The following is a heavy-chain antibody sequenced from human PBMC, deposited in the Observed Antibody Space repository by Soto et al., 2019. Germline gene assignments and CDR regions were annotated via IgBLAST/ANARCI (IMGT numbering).Heavy chain of an antibody. J-gene: IGHJ6*02. D-gene: IGHD2-15*01. CDR2: IYSGGST. V-gene: IGHV3-66*04. CDR3: ARPRGDCSGGSCYSRYGMDV. CDR1: GFTVSNNY. Sequence: DVQLVESGGGLVQPGGSLRLSCAASGFTVSNNYMSWVRQAPGKGLEWVSVIYSGGSTYYADSVKGRFTISRDNSKNTLYLQLNTLRDEDTAVYYCARPRGDCSGGSCYSRYGMDVWGQGTTVTVSS.